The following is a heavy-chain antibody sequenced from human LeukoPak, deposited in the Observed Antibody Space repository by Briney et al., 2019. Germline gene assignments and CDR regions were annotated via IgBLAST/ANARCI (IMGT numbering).Heavy chain of an antibody. Sequence: PSGTLSLTCTVSGGSISSSSYYWGWIRQPPGKGLEWIGSIYYSGTTYYNPSLKSRVTISVDTSKKQFSLKLRSVTAADTAVYYCARHEWGITNAFDIWGQGTMVTVSS. J-gene: IGHJ3*02. CDR1: GGSISSSSYY. V-gene: IGHV4-39*01. D-gene: IGHD1-14*01. CDR2: IYYSGTT. CDR3: ARHEWGITNAFDI.